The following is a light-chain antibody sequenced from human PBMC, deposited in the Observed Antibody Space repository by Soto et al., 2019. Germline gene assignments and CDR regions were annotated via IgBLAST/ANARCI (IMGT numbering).Light chain of an antibody. V-gene: IGKV4-1*01. CDR3: QQYYSAPLT. CDR2: WAS. CDR1: QSVLYSSNNKNH. J-gene: IGKJ4*01. Sequence: DIVMTQSPDSLAVSLGERATINCKSSQSVLYSSNNKNHLAWYQQKPGQPPKLLIYWASTRESVVPDRFSGSGSGTDFTLTISSLQAEDVAVYYCQQYYSAPLTFGGGTKVEIK.